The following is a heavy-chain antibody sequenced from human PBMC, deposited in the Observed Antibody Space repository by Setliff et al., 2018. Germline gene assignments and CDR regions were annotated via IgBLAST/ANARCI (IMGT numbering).Heavy chain of an antibody. D-gene: IGHD1-20*01. V-gene: IGHV4-39*02. CDR3: ARYNSAAGSFDP. J-gene: IGHJ5*02. CDR2: IYYDGRT. Sequence: SETLSLTCSVSGGSISRCSYYWTWIRQPPGKGLEWIASIYYDGRTFAHPSVRGRVTISEDTSKNHFSLRMTSVTAADTAVYYCARYNSAAGSFDPWGQGTLVTVSS. CDR1: GGSISRCSYY.